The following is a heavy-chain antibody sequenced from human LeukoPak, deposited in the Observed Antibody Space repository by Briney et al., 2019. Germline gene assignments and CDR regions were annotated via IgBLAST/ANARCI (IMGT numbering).Heavy chain of an antibody. CDR2: IYFSGST. D-gene: IGHD3-22*01. Sequence: PSETLSLTCTVSGGPINKSSYYWGWIRQPPGKGLEWIGSIYFSGSTYYNPSLKSRVTTSVDRSRNQFSLKLRSVTATDTAVYYCARTVVYDMSGYGYWGLGTLVTVSS. CDR1: GGPINKSSYY. CDR3: ARTVVYDMSGYGY. J-gene: IGHJ4*02. V-gene: IGHV4-39*07.